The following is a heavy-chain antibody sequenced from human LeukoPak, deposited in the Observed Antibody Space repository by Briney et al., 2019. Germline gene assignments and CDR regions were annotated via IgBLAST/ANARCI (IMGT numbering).Heavy chain of an antibody. CDR2: ISTTGGST. D-gene: IGHD3-22*01. J-gene: IGHJ4*02. CDR3: AKHAKFYYDSSGYLDY. V-gene: IGHV3-23*01. CDR1: GFTFSSYA. Sequence: PGGSLRLSCAASGFTFSSYAMSWVRQAPGTGLEWVSAISTTGGSTDYADSVKGRFTISRDNSKNTLYLQMNSLRAEDTAVYYCAKHAKFYYDSSGYLDYWGQGTLVTVSS.